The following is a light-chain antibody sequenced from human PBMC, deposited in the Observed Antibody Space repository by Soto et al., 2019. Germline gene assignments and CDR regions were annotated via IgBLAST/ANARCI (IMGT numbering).Light chain of an antibody. J-gene: IGLJ1*01. Sequence: QSVLAQPASVSGSPGQSITISCTGTSNDIGLYNYVSWYQQHPGKAPKLMIYEVSNRPSGVSNRFSGSKSGNTASLTISGLQAEDEADYYCSSYTSSSLYVFGTGTKLTVL. V-gene: IGLV2-14*01. CDR2: EVS. CDR3: SSYTSSSLYV. CDR1: SNDIGLYNY.